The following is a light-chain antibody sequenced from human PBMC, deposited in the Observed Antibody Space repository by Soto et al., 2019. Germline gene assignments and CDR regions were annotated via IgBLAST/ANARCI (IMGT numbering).Light chain of an antibody. CDR3: CSYAGSYSYV. Sequence: QSVLTQPRSVSGSPGQSVTISCTGTSSDVGGYNYVSWYQEQPGKAPKLMIYDVSKRPSGVPDRFSGSKPGNTASLTISGLQAEDEADYYCCSYAGSYSYVFGTGTKGTVL. CDR1: SSDVGGYNY. V-gene: IGLV2-11*01. CDR2: DVS. J-gene: IGLJ1*01.